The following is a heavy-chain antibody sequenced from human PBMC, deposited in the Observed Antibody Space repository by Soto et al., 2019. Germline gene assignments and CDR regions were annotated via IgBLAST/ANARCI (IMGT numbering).Heavy chain of an antibody. CDR2: ISYDGSNK. D-gene: IGHD2-2*01. CDR1: GFTFSSYG. Sequence: PGGSLRLSCAASGFTFSSYGMHWVRQAPGKGLEWVAVISYDGSNKYYADSVKGRFTISRDNSKNTLYLQMNSLRPEDTAVYYCAKAPAIVLVPAAMGGDYWGQGTLVTVSS. V-gene: IGHV3-30*18. J-gene: IGHJ4*02. CDR3: AKAPAIVLVPAAMGGDY.